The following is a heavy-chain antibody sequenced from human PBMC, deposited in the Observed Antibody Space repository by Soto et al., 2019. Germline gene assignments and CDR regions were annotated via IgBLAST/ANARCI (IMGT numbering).Heavy chain of an antibody. CDR3: ARRDRSGFSYWLDT. V-gene: IGHV4-31*03. CDR1: GGSISSGDYY. D-gene: IGHD3-22*01. J-gene: IGHJ5*02. Sequence: SETLSLTCTVSGGSISSGDYYWSWIRQHPGKGLEWIGTIYFSGTTYYNPSLKSRVTISVDTSKNQFFLNLSSVTAADTAVYYCARRDRSGFSYWLDTWGQGTLVTVSS. CDR2: IYFSGTT.